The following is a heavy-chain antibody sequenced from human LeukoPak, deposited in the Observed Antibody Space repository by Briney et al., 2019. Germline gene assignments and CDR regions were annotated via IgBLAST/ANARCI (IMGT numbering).Heavy chain of an antibody. Sequence: SVKVSCKASGGTFSSYAISWVRQAPGQGLEWMGGIIPIFGTANYAQKFQGRVTITTDESTSTAYMELSSLRSDDTAVYYCARVNYDFWSGYYYYYYMDVWGKGTTVTVSS. CDR3: ARVNYDFWSGYYYYYYMDV. D-gene: IGHD3-3*01. J-gene: IGHJ6*03. V-gene: IGHV1-69*05. CDR2: IIPIFGTA. CDR1: GGTFSSYA.